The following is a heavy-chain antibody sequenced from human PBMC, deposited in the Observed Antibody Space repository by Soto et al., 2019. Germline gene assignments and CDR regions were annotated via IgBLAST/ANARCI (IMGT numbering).Heavy chain of an antibody. CDR1: GFTFSSYW. J-gene: IGHJ4*02. CDR3: ARQNSGYGNFAS. CDR2: MYSDGSST. D-gene: IGHD5-12*01. Sequence: EVQLVESGGGLVQPGGSLRLSCAGSGFTFSSYWMHWVRQAPGKGLVWVSRMYSDGSSTYYADSVNGRFTITRDNAMNMQNQKVNGQTADETEEDNGARQNSGYGNFASWGQGTLVTVSS. V-gene: IGHV3-74*01.